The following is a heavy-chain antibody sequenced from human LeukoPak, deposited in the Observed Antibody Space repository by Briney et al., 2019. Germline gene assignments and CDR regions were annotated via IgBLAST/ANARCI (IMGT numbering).Heavy chain of an antibody. CDR1: GGSISSYY. V-gene: IGHV4-4*09. J-gene: IGHJ4*02. CDR2: IYTSGST. D-gene: IGHD3-22*01. Sequence: SQTLSLACTVSGGSISSYYWSWIRQPPGKGLEWIGYIYTSGSTNYNPSLKSRVTISVDTSKNQFSLKLSSVTAADTAVYYCAATGYSSGYSNFDYWGQGTLVTVSS. CDR3: AATGYSSGYSNFDY.